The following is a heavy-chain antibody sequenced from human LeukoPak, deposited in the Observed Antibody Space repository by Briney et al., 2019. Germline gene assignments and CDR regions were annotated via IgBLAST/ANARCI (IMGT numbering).Heavy chain of an antibody. V-gene: IGHV3-11*01. CDR3: ASEGNGALIHAFDI. D-gene: IGHD3-10*01. J-gene: IGHJ3*02. CDR2: ISSSGSAI. CDR1: GFIFSDYY. Sequence: GGSLRLSCAASGFIFSDYYMSWIRQAPGKGLEWVSYISSSGSAIYYADSVKGRFTISRDNAKNSLYLQMNSLRVEDTAVYYCASEGNGALIHAFDIWGQGTMVTVSS.